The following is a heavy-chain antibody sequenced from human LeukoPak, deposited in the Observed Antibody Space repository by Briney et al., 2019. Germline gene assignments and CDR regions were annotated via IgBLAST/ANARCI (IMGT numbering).Heavy chain of an antibody. CDR3: ARNVLRFLEFGWFDP. CDR1: GGSISSSNYY. V-gene: IGHV4-39*07. Sequence: SETLSLTCTVSGGSISSSNYYWGWIRQPPGKGLEWIGSIYYSGSTYYSPSLKSRVTISVDTSKNQFSLKLSSVTAADTAVYYCARNVLRFLEFGWFDPWGQGTLVTVSS. J-gene: IGHJ5*02. CDR2: IYYSGST. D-gene: IGHD3-3*01.